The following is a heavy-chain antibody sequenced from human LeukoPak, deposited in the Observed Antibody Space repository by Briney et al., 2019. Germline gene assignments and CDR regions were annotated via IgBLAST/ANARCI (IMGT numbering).Heavy chain of an antibody. CDR3: AYTVTTGY. CDR2: ISYDGSSK. CDR1: GFTFSTYA. V-gene: IGHV3-30*04. D-gene: IGHD4-11*01. J-gene: IGHJ4*02. Sequence: GGSLRLSCAASGFTFSTYAMHWVRQAPGKGLEWVAVISYDGSSKYYADSVKGRFTISRDNAKNSLYLQMNSLGAEDTAVYYCAYTVTTGYWGQGTLVTVSS.